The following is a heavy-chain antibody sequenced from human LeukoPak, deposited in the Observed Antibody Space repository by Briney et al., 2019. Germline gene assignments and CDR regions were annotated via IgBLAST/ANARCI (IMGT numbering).Heavy chain of an antibody. CDR2: IYYSGST. V-gene: IGHV4-39*01. Sequence: SETLSLTCTVSGGSISSSSYYWGWIRQPPGKGLEWIGSIYYSGSTYYNPSLKSRATISVDTSKNQFSLKLSSVTAADTAVYYCARLLGSHINYFDPWGQGTLVTVSS. CDR3: ARLLGSHINYFDP. CDR1: GGSISSSSYY. J-gene: IGHJ5*02. D-gene: IGHD2-21*01.